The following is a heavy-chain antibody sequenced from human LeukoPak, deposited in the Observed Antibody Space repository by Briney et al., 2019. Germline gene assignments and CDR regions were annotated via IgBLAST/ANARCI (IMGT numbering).Heavy chain of an antibody. J-gene: IGHJ4*02. V-gene: IGHV5-51*01. CDR2: IYPGDSET. Sequence: GESLKISCRVSGYAFASYWIGWVRQVPGKGLEWMGIIYPGDSETKSSPSLQGQVTFSADKSINTAYLQWSSLKASDTAMYYCARHGGGLDPPFDYWGQGTLVTVSS. CDR1: GYAFASYW. CDR3: ARHGGGLDPPFDY. D-gene: IGHD3-16*01.